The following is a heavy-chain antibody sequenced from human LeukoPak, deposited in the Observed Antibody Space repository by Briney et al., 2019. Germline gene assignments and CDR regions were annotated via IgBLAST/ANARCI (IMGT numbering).Heavy chain of an antibody. CDR2: ISTYNGST. V-gene: IGHV1-18*01. CDR1: GYTFTSYG. CDR3: AREGCSGGSCYEFDY. J-gene: IGHJ4*02. Sequence: ASVKVSCKASGYTFTSYGISWVRQAPGQGLEWMGWISTYNGSTNYAQKLQGRVTMTTDTSTSTAYMELRSLRSDDTAVYYCAREGCSGGSCYEFDYWGQGTLVTVSS. D-gene: IGHD2-15*01.